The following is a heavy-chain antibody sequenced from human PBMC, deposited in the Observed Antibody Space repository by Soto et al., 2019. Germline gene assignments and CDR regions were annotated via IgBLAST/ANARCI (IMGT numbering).Heavy chain of an antibody. V-gene: IGHV3-30*18. D-gene: IGHD6-13*01. J-gene: IGHJ6*02. CDR1: GFTFSSYG. CDR2: ISYDGSNK. Sequence: QVQLVESGGGVVQPGRSLRLSCAASGFTFSSYGMHWVRQAPGKGLEWVAVISYDGSNKYYADSVKGRFTISRDNSKNALYLQMNSLRAEDTAVYYCAKKRSSWYYYYGMDVWGQGTTVTVSS. CDR3: AKKRSSWYYYYGMDV.